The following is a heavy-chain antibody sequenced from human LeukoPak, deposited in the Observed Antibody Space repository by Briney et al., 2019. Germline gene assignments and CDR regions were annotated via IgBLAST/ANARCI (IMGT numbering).Heavy chain of an antibody. CDR2: IYPGDSDT. V-gene: IGHV5-51*01. Sequence: GESLKTFCKGSGYSFTSYWIGRVRQMPGKGLEWMGIIYPGDSDTRCSPSFQGQVNISADKSISTAYMQWSSLNASDTAMYYCARQDSLSSGIAAAGSYYFDYWGQGTLVTVSS. J-gene: IGHJ4*02. CDR1: GYSFTSYW. D-gene: IGHD6-13*01. CDR3: ARQDSLSSGIAAAGSYYFDY.